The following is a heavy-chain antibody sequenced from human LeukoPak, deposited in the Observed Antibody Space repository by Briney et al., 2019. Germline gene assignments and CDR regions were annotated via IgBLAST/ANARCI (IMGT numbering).Heavy chain of an antibody. CDR2: FDPEDGET. D-gene: IGHD6-19*01. CDR1: GYTLTELS. CDR3: ATLSGWYPAFDY. J-gene: IGHJ4*02. V-gene: IGHV1-24*01. Sequence: ASVKVSCKVSGYTLTELSMHWVRQAPGKGLEWMGGFDPEDGETIYAQKFQGRVIMTEDTSTDTAYMELSSLRSEDTAVYYCATLSGWYPAFDYWGQGTLVTVFS.